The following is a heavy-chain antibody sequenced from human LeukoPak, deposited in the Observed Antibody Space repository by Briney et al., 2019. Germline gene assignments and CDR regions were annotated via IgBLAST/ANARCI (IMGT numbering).Heavy chain of an antibody. D-gene: IGHD6-13*01. CDR1: GGSISSYY. J-gene: IGHJ4*02. CDR2: IYYSGST. CDR3: ARDSREGASYSSSWYYFDY. V-gene: IGHV4-59*01. Sequence: SETLSLTCTVSGGSISSYYWSWIRQPPGKGLAWIGYIYYSGSTNYNPSLKRRVTISVDTSKNQFSLKLGSVTAADTAVYYCARDSREGASYSSSWYYFDYWGQGTLVTVSS.